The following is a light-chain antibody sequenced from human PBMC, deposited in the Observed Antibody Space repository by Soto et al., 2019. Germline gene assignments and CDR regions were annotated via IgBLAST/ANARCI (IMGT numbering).Light chain of an antibody. CDR2: DAS. CDR3: QQSNSTPLT. CDR1: RSISTY. Sequence: DIQMTQSPSSLSASVGDRVTITCRASRSISTYLNWFQQRPGKAPKVLIYDASSLQSGVPSRFSGSGSVTEFTLAISSLQPEDFATYYCQQSNSTPLTFGQGTRLEIK. J-gene: IGKJ5*01. V-gene: IGKV1-39*01.